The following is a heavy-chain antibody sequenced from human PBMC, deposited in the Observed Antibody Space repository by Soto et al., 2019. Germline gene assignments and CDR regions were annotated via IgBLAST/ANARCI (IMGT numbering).Heavy chain of an antibody. D-gene: IGHD3-3*02. V-gene: IGHV4-39*01. J-gene: IGHJ3*02. CDR3: VRYDRINMKPYSPEGFHI. CDR1: GDSISSSNSH. Sequence: NPSETLSLTCTVSGDSISSSNSHWGWTRQPPGKGLEYIGSVYYGGAIFYSGNIYYNPSLKSRVTISVDTSKNQFSLGLSSVTAADTGVYYCVRYDRINMKPYSPEGFHIWGQGTMVTVSS. CDR2: VYYGGAIFYSGNI.